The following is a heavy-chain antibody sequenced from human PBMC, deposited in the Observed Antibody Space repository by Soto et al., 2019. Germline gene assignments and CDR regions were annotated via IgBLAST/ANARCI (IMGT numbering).Heavy chain of an antibody. CDR3: AKGGRQWLVTSDFNY. J-gene: IGHJ4*02. V-gene: IGHV3-30*18. CDR1: GFTFSDYA. D-gene: IGHD6-19*01. Sequence: VQLVESGGGVVQPGRSLRLSCAASGFTFSDYAMHWVRQAPGKGLEWVAVVSHDGRNTHYADSVKGRFTISRDSSKDTVALEMTSLRAEDTAVYYCAKGGRQWLVTSDFNYWGQGALVTVSS. CDR2: VSHDGRNT.